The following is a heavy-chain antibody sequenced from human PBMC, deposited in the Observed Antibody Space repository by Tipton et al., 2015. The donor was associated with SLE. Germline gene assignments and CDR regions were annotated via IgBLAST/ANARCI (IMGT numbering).Heavy chain of an antibody. J-gene: IGHJ3*02. CDR3: VRFLDTFDI. V-gene: IGHV4-59*08. CDR1: GGSISNYY. CDR2: IYYSGST. Sequence: PGLVKPSETLSLICTVSGGSISNYYWSWIRQPPGKGLEWIGYIYYSGSTIYNPSLKSRVTISVDTSMNQVSLKLRSVTAADTAVYYCVRFLDTFDIWGQGTMVTVSS. D-gene: IGHD3-3*01.